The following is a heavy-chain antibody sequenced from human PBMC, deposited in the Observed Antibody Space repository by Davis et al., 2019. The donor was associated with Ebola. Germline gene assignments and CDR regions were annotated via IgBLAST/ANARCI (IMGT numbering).Heavy chain of an antibody. CDR3: ANAPTTVTTLGMDV. Sequence: GESLKISCAASGFTFDDYAMHWVRQAPGKGLEWVAVISHDGSNKYYADSVKGRFTISRDNSKNTLYLQMNSLRAEDTAVYYCANAPTTVTTLGMDVWGQGTTVTVSS. CDR1: GFTFDDYA. CDR2: ISHDGSNK. J-gene: IGHJ6*02. V-gene: IGHV3-30*18. D-gene: IGHD4-11*01.